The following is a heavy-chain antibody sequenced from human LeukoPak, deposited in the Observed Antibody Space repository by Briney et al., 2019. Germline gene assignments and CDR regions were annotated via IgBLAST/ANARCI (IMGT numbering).Heavy chain of an antibody. CDR1: RGTFSSSA. CDR2: IIPFSHTT. D-gene: IGHD3-10*01. V-gene: IGHV1-69*01. J-gene: IGHJ5*02. Sequence: SVKVSCKASRGTFSSSAFSWVRQAPGQGLEWLGGIIPFSHTTHYAQTFQGRVTITADESTSTAYMELSSLRSEDTAVYYCARARITMVRGVIWWFDPWGQGTLVTVSS. CDR3: ARARITMVRGVIWWFDP.